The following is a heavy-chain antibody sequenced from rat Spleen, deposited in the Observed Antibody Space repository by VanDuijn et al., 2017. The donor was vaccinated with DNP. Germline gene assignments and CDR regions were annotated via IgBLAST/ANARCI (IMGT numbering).Heavy chain of an antibody. J-gene: IGHJ2*01. V-gene: IGHV5-7*01. CDR3: AKPDH. CDR2: ISHDGSSA. Sequence: EVQLVESGGGLVQPGRSLKLSCEASGFTFSDYNMAWVRQAPKKGLEWVATISHDGSSANYRDSVKGRFTIFRENAKATLYLQMDNLRSEDTATYYCAKPDHWGQGVMFTGSS. CDR1: GFTFSDYN.